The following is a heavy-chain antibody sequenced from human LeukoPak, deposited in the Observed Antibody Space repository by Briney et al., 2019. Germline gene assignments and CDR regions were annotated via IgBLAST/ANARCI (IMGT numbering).Heavy chain of an antibody. J-gene: IGHJ3*02. Sequence: GGSLRLSCAASGFTFDNYGIGWVPHAPGKGLEWGSGISGSGGRTYYTDSVKGRFTISRDNSKNTLFLQLNSLGVEDTATYYCAIPTCSGSGYCSTSDPFHTWGQGTMVTVSS. D-gene: IGHD2-2*03. V-gene: IGHV3-23*01. CDR2: ISGSGGRT. CDR1: GFTFDNYG. CDR3: AIPTCSGSGYCSTSDPFHT.